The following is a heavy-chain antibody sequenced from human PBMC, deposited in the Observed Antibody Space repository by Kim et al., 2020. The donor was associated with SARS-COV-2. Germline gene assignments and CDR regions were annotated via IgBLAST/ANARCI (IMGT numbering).Heavy chain of an antibody. CDR1: GFTFSSNA. CDR2: IIDSGGT. D-gene: IGHD1-26*01. J-gene: IGHJ4*02. V-gene: IGHV3-23*01. CDR3: AKDHGYSGSYLDY. Sequence: GGSLRLSCAASGFTFSSNAMSWVRQAPGKGLEWVSGIIDSGGTYYADSVKGRFTISRDNSKNRLYLQMNSLRAEDTAVYYCAKDHGYSGSYLDYWGQGTLVSVSS.